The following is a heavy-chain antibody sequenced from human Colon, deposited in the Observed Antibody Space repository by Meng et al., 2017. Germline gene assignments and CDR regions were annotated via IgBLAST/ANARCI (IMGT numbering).Heavy chain of an antibody. CDR2: IYYSGST. J-gene: IGHJ4*02. Sequence: VQLQDAGPGLVRPSETLSLACPGPGGSVSSGSYYWSWIRQPPGKGLEWIEYIYYSGSTNYNPSLKSRITISVDTSKNQFSLKLSSVTAADTAVYYCARGMTNGITFGGVIVNWGQGTLVTVSS. D-gene: IGHD3-16*02. V-gene: IGHV4-61*01. CDR3: ARGMTNGITFGGVIVN. CDR1: GGSVSSGSYY.